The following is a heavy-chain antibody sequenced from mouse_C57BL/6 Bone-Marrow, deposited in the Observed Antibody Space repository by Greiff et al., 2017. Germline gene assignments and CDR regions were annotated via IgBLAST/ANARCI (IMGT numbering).Heavy chain of an antibody. CDR1: GFTFSNYW. V-gene: IGHV6-3*01. J-gene: IGHJ2*01. D-gene: IGHD1-1*01. CDR3: ASFITTVVNYFDY. CDR2: IRLKSDNYAT. Sequence: EVQLVESGGGLVQPGGSMKLSCVASGFTFSNYWMNWVRQSPEKGLEWVAQIRLKSDNYATHYAESVKGWFTISRDDSKSSVYLQMNNLRAEDTGIYYCASFITTVVNYFDYWGQGTTLTVSS.